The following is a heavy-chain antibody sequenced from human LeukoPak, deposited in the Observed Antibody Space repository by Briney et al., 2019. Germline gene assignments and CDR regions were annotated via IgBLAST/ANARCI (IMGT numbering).Heavy chain of an antibody. CDR3: ARERLPIYDSSGDY. D-gene: IGHD3-22*01. J-gene: IGHJ4*02. Sequence: ASVKVSCKASGYTFTSYGISWVRQAPGQGLEWMGWISAYNGNTNYAQKLQGRVTMTTDTSTSTAYMELRSLGSDDTAVYYCARERLPIYDSSGDYWGQGTLVTVSS. CDR2: ISAYNGNT. CDR1: GYTFTSYG. V-gene: IGHV1-18*01.